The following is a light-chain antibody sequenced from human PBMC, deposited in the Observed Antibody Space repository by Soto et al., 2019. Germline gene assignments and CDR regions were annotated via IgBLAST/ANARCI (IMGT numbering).Light chain of an antibody. CDR3: QQYNNWPI. Sequence: EIVMTQSPATLSVSPGERATLSCRASQSVSSKLAWYQQKPGQAPRVLIYGASTRATGIPARFSGSGSGTEFTLTISSLQSEDFAVYYCQQYNNWPIFGGGTKVDIK. V-gene: IGKV3-15*01. CDR2: GAS. CDR1: QSVSSK. J-gene: IGKJ4*01.